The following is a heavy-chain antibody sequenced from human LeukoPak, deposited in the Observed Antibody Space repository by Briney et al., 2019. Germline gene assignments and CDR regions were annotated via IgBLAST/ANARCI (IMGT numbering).Heavy chain of an antibody. CDR3: ARGSPARVLRYFDWLFKHFDY. Sequence: ASVKVSCKASGYTFTGYYMHWVRQAPGQGLEWMGWMNPNSGNTGYAQKFQGRVTMTRNTSISTAYMELSSLRSEDTAVYYCARGSPARVLRYFDWLFKHFDYWGQGTLVTVSS. J-gene: IGHJ4*02. CDR1: GYTFTGYY. CDR2: MNPNSGNT. V-gene: IGHV1-8*02. D-gene: IGHD3-9*01.